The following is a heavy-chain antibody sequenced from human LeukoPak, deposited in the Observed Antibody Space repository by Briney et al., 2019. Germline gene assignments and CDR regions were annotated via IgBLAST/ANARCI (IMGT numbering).Heavy chain of an antibody. CDR1: GYTFTGYY. Sequence: ASVKVSCKASGYTFTGYYMHWVRQAPGQGLEWMGWINPNSGGTNYPQKFQGRVTMTRDTSISTAYMELSRLRSDDTAVYCCARDGYYGSGSYSAPDYWGQGTLVILS. CDR2: INPNSGGT. J-gene: IGHJ4*02. V-gene: IGHV1-2*02. CDR3: ARDGYYGSGSYSAPDY. D-gene: IGHD3-10*01.